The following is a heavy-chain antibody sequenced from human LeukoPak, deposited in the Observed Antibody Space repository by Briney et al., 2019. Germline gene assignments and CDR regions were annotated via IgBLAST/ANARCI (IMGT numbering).Heavy chain of an antibody. Sequence: ASVKVSCKASGYTFTGYYMHWVRQAPGQGLEWMGWINPNSGGTNYAQKFQGRVTMTRDTSISTAYMELSRLKSDDTAVYYCARDKYYYGSGTFYSSAVFDHWGQGTLVAVSS. CDR3: ARDKYYYGSGTFYSSAVFDH. J-gene: IGHJ4*02. D-gene: IGHD3-10*01. CDR1: GYTFTGYY. CDR2: INPNSGGT. V-gene: IGHV1-2*02.